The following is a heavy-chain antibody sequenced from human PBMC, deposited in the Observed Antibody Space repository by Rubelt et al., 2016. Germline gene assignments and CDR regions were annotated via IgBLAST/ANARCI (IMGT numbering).Heavy chain of an antibody. Sequence: RLSCAASGFTFSSYAMSWVRQAPGTGLEWVSAISGSGGSTYYADSVKGRFTISRDNSKNTLYLQMNSLRAEDTAVYYCAKDGGGATRLPSRYWGQGTLVTVSS. V-gene: IGHV3-23*01. J-gene: IGHJ4*02. CDR3: AKDGGGATRLPSRY. D-gene: IGHD1-26*01. CDR1: GFTFSSYA. CDR2: ISGSGGST.